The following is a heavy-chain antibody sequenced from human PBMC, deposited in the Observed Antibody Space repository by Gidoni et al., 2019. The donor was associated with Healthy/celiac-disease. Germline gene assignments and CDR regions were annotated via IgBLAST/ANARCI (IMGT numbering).Heavy chain of an antibody. Sequence: EVQLVQSGAEVKKPGESLKISCKGSGYSFTSYWIGWVRHMPGKGLEWMGIIYPGESDTRYSPSFQGQVTISADKSISTAYLQWSSLKASDTAMYYCARLGTLAAAGRWAEIDYWGQGTLVTVSS. V-gene: IGHV5-51*01. CDR2: IYPGESDT. J-gene: IGHJ4*02. D-gene: IGHD6-13*01. CDR1: GYSFTSYW. CDR3: ARLGTLAAAGRWAEIDY.